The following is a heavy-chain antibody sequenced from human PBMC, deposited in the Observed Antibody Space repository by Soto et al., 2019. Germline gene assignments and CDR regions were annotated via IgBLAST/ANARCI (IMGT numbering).Heavy chain of an antibody. Sequence: QVHLVQSGAEVKQPGASVKLSCKASGYTFTSYAMHWVRQAPGQSLEWLGWINTGSGNTKYSQKLQGRVTITRDTSSSSACRGLGSLRSEDTAVYYGSRRQGAVGSGSYSIFGDVQHWGQGSLVIVPS. V-gene: IGHV1-3*04. CDR2: INTGSGNT. J-gene: IGHJ1*01. D-gene: IGHD3-10*01. CDR1: GYTFTSYA. CDR3: SRRQGAVGSGSYSIFGDVQH.